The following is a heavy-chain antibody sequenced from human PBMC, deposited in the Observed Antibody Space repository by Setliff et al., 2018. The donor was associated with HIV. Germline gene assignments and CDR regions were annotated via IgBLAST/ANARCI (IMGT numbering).Heavy chain of an antibody. J-gene: IGHJ3*02. CDR1: GYSLSSGYF. D-gene: IGHD3-22*01. Sequence: PSETLSLTCAVSGYSLSSGYFWGWIRQPPGKGLEWIGSIYHSGSTYYNPSLKSRVTISVDTSKNQFSLKLRSVTAADTAVYYCASTSRRLGDSSGNEGAFDIWGQGTMVTVSS. V-gene: IGHV4-38-2*01. CDR3: ASTSRRLGDSSGNEGAFDI. CDR2: IYHSGST.